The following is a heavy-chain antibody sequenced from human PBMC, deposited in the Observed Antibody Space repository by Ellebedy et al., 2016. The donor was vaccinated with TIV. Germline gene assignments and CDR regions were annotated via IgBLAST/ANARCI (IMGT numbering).Heavy chain of an antibody. Sequence: PGGSLRLSCAASGFIFSSYAMAWVRQAPGQGLEWLSTISGIGQDIYYADSVKGRFSISRDNSKDTLYLHMESLRAGDTAVYYCVKRGEGSGYYTPPYWYFDVWGRGSLVTVSS. V-gene: IGHV3-23*01. CDR1: GFIFSSYA. D-gene: IGHD3-22*01. CDR2: ISGIGQDI. J-gene: IGHJ2*01. CDR3: VKRGEGSGYYTPPYWYFDV.